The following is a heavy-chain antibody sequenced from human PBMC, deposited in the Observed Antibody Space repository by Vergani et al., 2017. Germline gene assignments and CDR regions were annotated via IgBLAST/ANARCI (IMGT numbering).Heavy chain of an antibody. V-gene: IGHV4-59*01. CDR2: IYYSGST. Sequence: QVQLQESGPGLVKPSETLSLTCTVSGGSISSYYWSWIRQPPGKGLEWIGYIYYSGSTNYNPSLKSRVTISVDTSKNQFSLKLSSMTAADTAVYYCARDPTKRVVVAATGWFDPWGQGTLVTVSS. D-gene: IGHD2-15*01. J-gene: IGHJ5*02. CDR3: ARDPTKRVVVAATGWFDP. CDR1: GGSISSYY.